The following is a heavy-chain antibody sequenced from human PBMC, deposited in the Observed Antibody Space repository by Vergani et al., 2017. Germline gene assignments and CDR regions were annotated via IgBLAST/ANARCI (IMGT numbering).Heavy chain of an antibody. CDR3: ARRQMGGGIFDY. J-gene: IGHJ4*02. Sequence: QLQLQESGPGLVKPSETLSLTCTVSGGSISSSSYYWGWIRQPPGKGLEWIGSIYHSGSTYYNPSLKSRVTISVDTSKNQFSLKLSSVTAADTAVYYCARRQMGGGIFDYWGQGTLVTVSS. D-gene: IGHD3-16*01. CDR1: GGSISSSSYY. CDR2: IYHSGST. V-gene: IGHV4-39*07.